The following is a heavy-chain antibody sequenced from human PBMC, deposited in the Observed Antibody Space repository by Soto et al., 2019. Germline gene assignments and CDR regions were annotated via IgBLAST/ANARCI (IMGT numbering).Heavy chain of an antibody. CDR3: ANLQLWLPDGHYYYGMDV. CDR1: GFTFSSYW. CDR2: INNDGSST. Sequence: GGSLRLSCAASGFTFSSYWMHWVRQAPGKGLVWVSRINNDGSSTSYADFVKGRFTISRDNAKNTLYLQMNSLRAEDTAVYYCANLQLWLPDGHYYYGMDVWGQGTTVTVSS. D-gene: IGHD5-18*01. J-gene: IGHJ6*02. V-gene: IGHV3-74*01.